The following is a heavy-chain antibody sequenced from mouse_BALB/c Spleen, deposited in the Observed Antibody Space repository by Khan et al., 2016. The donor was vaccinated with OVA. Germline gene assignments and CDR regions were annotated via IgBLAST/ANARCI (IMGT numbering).Heavy chain of an antibody. V-gene: IGHV1-4*01. CDR2: IIPTNDYA. CDR1: GYTFTTYT. D-gene: IGHD2-14*01. CDR3: AREGAYYRSDGWFAY. J-gene: IGHJ3*01. Sequence: QVQLKESGAELARPGASVKMSCKASGYTFTTYTIHWVKQGPGQGLEWIGYIIPTNDYANYNQKFKDRATLTADKSSSTAYMQLSSLTSEDSALYYCAREGAYYRSDGWFAYWGQGTLVLSLQ.